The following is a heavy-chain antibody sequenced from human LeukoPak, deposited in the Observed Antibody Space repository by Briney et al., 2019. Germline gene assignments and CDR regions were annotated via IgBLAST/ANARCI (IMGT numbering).Heavy chain of an antibody. CDR1: GGSISSGSYY. CDR3: ARRGGSGSYYRRPPYYFDY. V-gene: IGHV4-61*02. J-gene: IGHJ4*02. D-gene: IGHD3-10*01. Sequence: SETLSLTCTVSGGSISSGSYYWSWIRQPAGKGLEWIGRIYTSGSTNYNPSLKSRVTISVDTSKNQFSLKLSSVTAADTAVYYCARRGGSGSYYRRPPYYFDYWGQGTLVTVSS. CDR2: IYTSGST.